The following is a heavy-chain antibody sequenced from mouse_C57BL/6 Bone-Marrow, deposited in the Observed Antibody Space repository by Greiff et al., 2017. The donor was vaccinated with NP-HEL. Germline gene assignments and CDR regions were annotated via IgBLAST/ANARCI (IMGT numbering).Heavy chain of an antibody. D-gene: IGHD2-3*01. CDR3: AGWLLPYWYFDV. CDR2: INPNYGTT. J-gene: IGHJ1*03. CDR1: GYSFTDYY. Sequence: EVQLQESGPELVKPGASVKISCKASGYSFTDYYMNWVKQSNGKSLEWIGVINPNYGTTSYNQKFKGKATLTVDQSSSTAYMQLNSLTSEDSAVYYCAGWLLPYWYFDVWGTGTTVTVSS. V-gene: IGHV1-39*01.